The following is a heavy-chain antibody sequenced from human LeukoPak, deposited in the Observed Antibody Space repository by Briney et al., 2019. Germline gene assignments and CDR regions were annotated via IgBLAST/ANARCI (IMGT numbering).Heavy chain of an antibody. CDR3: ARHSGSGWQALGY. D-gene: IGHD6-19*01. CDR1: GYTFSNYG. CDR2: TSYNGNT. J-gene: IGHJ4*02. Sequence: ASVKVSCKASGYTFSNYGISWVGQAPGLGREGMGWTSYNGNTNYAQKFQDRVTMTTDTSTTTAYMELRSLESDDTAVYYCARHSGSGWQALGYWGQGTLVTVSS. V-gene: IGHV1-18*04.